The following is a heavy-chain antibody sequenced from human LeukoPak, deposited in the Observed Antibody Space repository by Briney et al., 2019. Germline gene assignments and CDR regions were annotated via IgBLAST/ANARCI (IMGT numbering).Heavy chain of an antibody. V-gene: IGHV3-23*01. CDR1: GFTFTSYA. CDR3: AEGGSSLSRFCY. Sequence: GGSLRLSCAASGFTFTSYAMGWVRQAPGKGLEWVSTISSSGESTYYAYSVKGRFTISRDNSKNTLYLQMSSLRAEDTAVYYCAEGGSSLSRFCYLGQGTLVTVSS. CDR2: ISSSGEST. D-gene: IGHD6-6*01. J-gene: IGHJ4*02.